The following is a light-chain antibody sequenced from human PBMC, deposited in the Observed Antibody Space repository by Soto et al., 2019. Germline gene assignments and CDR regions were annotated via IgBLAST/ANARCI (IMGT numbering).Light chain of an antibody. Sequence: QSVLTQPPSVSGAPGQRVTISCTGSSSNIGAGYDVHWYQQFPGTAPKLLIYDNNNRPSGVPDRFSGSKSGTSASLAITGLQAEDEADYYCQSYDSSFRGYVFGTGTKVTVL. CDR2: DNN. J-gene: IGLJ1*01. CDR1: SSNIGAGYD. V-gene: IGLV1-40*01. CDR3: QSYDSSFRGYV.